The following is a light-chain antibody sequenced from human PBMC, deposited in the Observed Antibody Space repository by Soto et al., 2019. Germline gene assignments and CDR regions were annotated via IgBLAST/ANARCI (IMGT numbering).Light chain of an antibody. CDR3: SSYAGSNNSRV. J-gene: IGLJ2*01. CDR2: EVS. V-gene: IGLV2-8*01. CDR1: SSDVGGYNY. Sequence: QSALTQPPSASGSPGQSVTISCTGTSSDVGGYNYVSWYQQHPGKAPKLMIYEVSKRPSGVPDRFSGSKSGNTASLTVSGLQAEDEADYYCSSYAGSNNSRVFGGGTKLTDL.